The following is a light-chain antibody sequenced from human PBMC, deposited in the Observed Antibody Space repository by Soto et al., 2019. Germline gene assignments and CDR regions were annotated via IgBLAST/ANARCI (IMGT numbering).Light chain of an antibody. CDR1: QSVSSN. V-gene: IGKV3-15*01. J-gene: IGKJ2*01. CDR3: QQDNNWPQT. Sequence: EIVMTQSPATLSVSPGERATLSCRASQSVSSNLAWYQQKPGHAPRLLIYGASTRATGIPARFSGSVSGTEFTLTISSLQSEDFVVYYCQQDNNWPQTFGHGTKLEIK. CDR2: GAS.